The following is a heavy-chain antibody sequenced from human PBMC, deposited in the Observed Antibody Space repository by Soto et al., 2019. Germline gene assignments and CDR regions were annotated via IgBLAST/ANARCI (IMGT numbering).Heavy chain of an antibody. V-gene: IGHV4-61*01. J-gene: IGHJ5*02. D-gene: IGHD3-22*01. CDR2: IYYSGST. Sequence: SETLSLTCTVSGGSVSSGSYYWSWIRQPPGKGLEWIGYIYYSGSTNYNPSLKSRVTISVDTSKNQFSLKLSSVTAADTAVYYCARDAPKNYYDSSGLPNRSNWFDPWGQGTLVTVSS. CDR3: ARDAPKNYYDSSGLPNRSNWFDP. CDR1: GGSVSSGSYY.